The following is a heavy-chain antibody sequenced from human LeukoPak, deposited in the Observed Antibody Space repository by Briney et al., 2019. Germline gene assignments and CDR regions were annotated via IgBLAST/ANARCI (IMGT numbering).Heavy chain of an antibody. CDR2: INPNSGGT. CDR3: ARYSGSYFDP. V-gene: IGHV1-2*02. J-gene: IGHJ5*02. D-gene: IGHD1-26*01. Sequence: EASVKVSCKASGYTFTGYYMHWVRQAPGQGLEWMGWINPNSGGTNYAQKFQGRVTMTRDTSISTAYMGLSRLRSDDTAVYYCARYSGSYFDPWGQGTLVTVSS. CDR1: GYTFTGYY.